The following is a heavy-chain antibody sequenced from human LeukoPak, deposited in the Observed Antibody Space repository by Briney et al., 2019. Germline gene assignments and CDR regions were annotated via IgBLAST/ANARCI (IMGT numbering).Heavy chain of an antibody. Sequence: SETLSLTCNVSGGSISSDYWNWIRQPAGKGLEWIGRIYTSGSTNYNPSLKSRVTMSIDTSKNQFSLRLSSVTAADTAVYYCARGGFCISTSCQPWFDPWGQGTLVTVSS. CDR1: GGSISSDY. D-gene: IGHD2-2*01. V-gene: IGHV4-4*07. CDR3: ARGGFCISTSCQPWFDP. J-gene: IGHJ5*02. CDR2: IYTSGST.